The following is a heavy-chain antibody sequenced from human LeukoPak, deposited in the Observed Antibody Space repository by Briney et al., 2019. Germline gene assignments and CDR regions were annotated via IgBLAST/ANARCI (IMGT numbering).Heavy chain of an antibody. J-gene: IGHJ3*02. CDR2: INSDGSST. Sequence: GGSLRLSCAASGFTFSSYWMHWVRQAPGKGLVWVSRINSDGSSTSYADSVKGRFTISRDNAKNSLYLQMNSLRAEDTAVYYCAREWGPTGTTADDAFDIWGQGTMVTVSS. D-gene: IGHD1-7*01. V-gene: IGHV3-74*01. CDR1: GFTFSSYW. CDR3: AREWGPTGTTADDAFDI.